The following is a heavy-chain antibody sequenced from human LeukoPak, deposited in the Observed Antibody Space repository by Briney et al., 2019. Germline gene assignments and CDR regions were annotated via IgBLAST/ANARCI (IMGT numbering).Heavy chain of an antibody. Sequence: GASVKVSCKASGYTFTGYYMHWVRQAPGQGLEWMGWINPNSGGTNYAQKFQGRVTMTRDTSISTAYMELSRMRSDDTAVYYCARDSGLHQAGDYWGQGTLVTVSS. CDR1: GYTFTGYY. CDR2: INPNSGGT. CDR3: ARDSGLHQAGDY. J-gene: IGHJ4*02. D-gene: IGHD4-11*01. V-gene: IGHV1-2*02.